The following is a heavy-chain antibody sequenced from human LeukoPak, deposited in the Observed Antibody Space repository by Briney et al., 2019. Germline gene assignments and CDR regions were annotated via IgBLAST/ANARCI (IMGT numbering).Heavy chain of an antibody. D-gene: IGHD3-10*01. CDR1: GYTFTSYG. CDR2: ISAYNGNT. Sequence: GASVKVSCKASGYTFTSYGMSWVRQAPGQGLEWMGWISAYNGNTNYAQKLQGRVTMTTDTSTSTAYMELRSLRSDDTAVYYCARAPPNSYYGSGSYPLGYWGQGTLVTVSS. V-gene: IGHV1-18*01. J-gene: IGHJ4*02. CDR3: ARAPPNSYYGSGSYPLGY.